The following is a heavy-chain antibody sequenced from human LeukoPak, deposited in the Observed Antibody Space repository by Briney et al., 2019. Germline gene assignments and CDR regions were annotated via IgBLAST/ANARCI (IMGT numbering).Heavy chain of an antibody. CDR1: GGSITTSDW. CDR2: IYHSGSA. D-gene: IGHD6-13*01. V-gene: IGHV4-4*02. J-gene: IGHJ4*02. CDR3: ARLSAAAGSPFDY. Sequence: SETLSLTCAVSGGSITTSDWWRWVRQPPGKGREWIGEIYHSGSANYNPSLKSRVTISVDKSKNQFSLKLGSVTAADTAVYFCARLSAAAGSPFDYWGQGTLVTVSS.